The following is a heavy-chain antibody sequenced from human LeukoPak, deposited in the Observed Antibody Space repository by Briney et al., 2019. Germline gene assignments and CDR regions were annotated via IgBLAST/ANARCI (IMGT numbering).Heavy chain of an antibody. D-gene: IGHD3-22*01. Sequence: SETLSLTCTVSGASVSSYYWSWVRQPPGKGLEWIGYIYYTGTTKYNPSLKSRATLSEDTSRNQFSLNLSSVTAADTAIYYCVRLYYYDSGGYGLAYYLDYWGQGTLVTVSS. V-gene: IGHV4-59*08. CDR3: VRLYYYDSGGYGLAYYLDY. J-gene: IGHJ4*02. CDR1: GASVSSYY. CDR2: IYYTGTT.